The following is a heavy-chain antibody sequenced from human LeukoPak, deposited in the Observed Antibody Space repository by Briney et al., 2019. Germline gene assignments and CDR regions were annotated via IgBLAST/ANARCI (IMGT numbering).Heavy chain of an antibody. V-gene: IGHV1-2*06. CDR2: INPNSGGT. Sequence: GASVKVSCKASGYTFTGYYMHWVRQAPGQGLEWMGRINPNSGGTNYAQKFQGRVTMTRDTSISTAYMELSRLRSDDTAVYYCARETAAPVNWFDPWGLGTLVTVSS. D-gene: IGHD6-6*01. J-gene: IGHJ5*02. CDR1: GYTFTGYY. CDR3: ARETAAPVNWFDP.